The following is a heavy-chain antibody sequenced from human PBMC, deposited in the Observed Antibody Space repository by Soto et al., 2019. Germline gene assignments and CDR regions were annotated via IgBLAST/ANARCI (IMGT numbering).Heavy chain of an antibody. D-gene: IGHD6-19*01. V-gene: IGHV1-69*13. J-gene: IGHJ6*02. CDR2: IIPIFGTV. CDR3: ARDMYSSGWYYDYYYGMDV. Sequence: GASVKVSCKASGGTFSSYAISWVRQAPGQGLEWMGGIIPIFGTVNYAQKFQGRVTITADESTSTAYMELSSLRSEDTAVYYCARDMYSSGWYYDYYYGMDVWGQGTTVTVSS. CDR1: GGTFSSYA.